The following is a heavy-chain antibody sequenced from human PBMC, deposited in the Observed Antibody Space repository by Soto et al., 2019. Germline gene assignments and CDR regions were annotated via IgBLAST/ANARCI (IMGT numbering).Heavy chain of an antibody. CDR1: GFTFSSYE. J-gene: IGHJ3*02. CDR3: AGDSVEMATWSRAFDI. CDR2: ISSSGSTI. Sequence: EVQLVESGGGLVQPGGSLRLSCAASGFTFSSYEMNWVRQAPGKGLEWVSYISSSGSTIYYADSVKGRFTISRDNAKNSLYLQMTSLRAEDTAVYYCAGDSVEMATWSRAFDIGGQGTMVTVSS. D-gene: IGHD5-12*01. V-gene: IGHV3-48*03.